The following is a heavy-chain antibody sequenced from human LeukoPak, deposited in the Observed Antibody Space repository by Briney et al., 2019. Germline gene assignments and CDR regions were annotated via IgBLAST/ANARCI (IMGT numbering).Heavy chain of an antibody. J-gene: IGHJ5*02. CDR1: GYTFTGYY. D-gene: IGHD3-10*01. CDR3: ARDRLTMVRGVSKGGNWFDP. CDR2: INPNSGGT. V-gene: IGHV1-2*04. Sequence: ASVKVSCKASGYTFTGYYMHWVRQAPGQGLEWMGWINPNSGGTNYAQKFQGWVTMTRDTSISTAYMELNRLRSDDTAVYYCARDRLTMVRGVSKGGNWFDPWGQGTLVTVSS.